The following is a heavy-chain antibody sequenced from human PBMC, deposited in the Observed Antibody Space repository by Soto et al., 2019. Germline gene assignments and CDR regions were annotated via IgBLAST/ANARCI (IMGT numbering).Heavy chain of an antibody. CDR2: INAGNGNK. D-gene: IGHD5-12*01. CDR1: GYTFTSYA. CDR3: VRDSPIGSTYSGYDGIDY. J-gene: IGHJ4*02. Sequence: ASVKVSCKASGYTFTSYAMHWVRQAPGQRLEWKGWINAGNGNKKYSQKFQGRVTITADKSTSTAYMELNSLRSEDTAVYYCVRDSPIGSTYSGYDGIDYWGQGTLVTVSS. V-gene: IGHV1-3*01.